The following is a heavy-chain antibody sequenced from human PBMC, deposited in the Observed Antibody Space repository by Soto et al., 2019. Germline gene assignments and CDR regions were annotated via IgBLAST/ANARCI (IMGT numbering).Heavy chain of an antibody. CDR2: IKQGGSET. CDR1: GFTFINYW. Sequence: EVQLVESGGGLVQPGGSLRLSCAASGFTFINYWMSWVRQAPGKGLEWVANIKQGGSETYYVDSVKGRFTISRDDAKNSLYLQMNSLRAEDTAVYYCARDSDSNLNFDYWGQGTLVTVSS. CDR3: ARDSDSNLNFDY. D-gene: IGHD2-21*02. J-gene: IGHJ4*02. V-gene: IGHV3-7*01.